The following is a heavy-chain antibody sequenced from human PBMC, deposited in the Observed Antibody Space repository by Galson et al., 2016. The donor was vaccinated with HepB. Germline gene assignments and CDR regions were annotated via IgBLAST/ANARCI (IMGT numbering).Heavy chain of an antibody. CDR2: ISPGSSFI. CDR1: GFIFSDYS. J-gene: IGHJ4*02. V-gene: IGHV3-21*04. D-gene: IGHD5-18*01. Sequence: SLRLSCAASGFIFSDYSMNWVRQAPGKGLEWVSSISPGSSFIHYADSVKGRFAISRDNSKNILYLEMNSLRAGDTAVYYCARDSGRGDSYGTFDSWGQGTLVTVSA. CDR3: ARDSGRGDSYGTFDS.